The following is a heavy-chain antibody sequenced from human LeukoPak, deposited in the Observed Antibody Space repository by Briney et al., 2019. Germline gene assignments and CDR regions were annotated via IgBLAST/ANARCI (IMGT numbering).Heavy chain of an antibody. CDR3: ARDPSLAFFDY. V-gene: IGHV3-30-3*01. J-gene: IGHJ4*02. CDR1: GFTFSSYA. CDR2: ISYDGGNK. Sequence: GRSLRLSCAASGFTFSSYAMHWVRQAPGKGLEWVAVISYDGGNKYYADSVKGRFTISRDNSKNTLYLQMNSLRAEDTAVYYCARDPSLAFFDYWGQGTLVTVSS.